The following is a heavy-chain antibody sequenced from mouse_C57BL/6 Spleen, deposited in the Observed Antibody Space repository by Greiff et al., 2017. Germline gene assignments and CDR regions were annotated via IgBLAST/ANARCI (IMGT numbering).Heavy chain of an antibody. CDR2: ISSGGDYI. V-gene: IGHV5-9-1*02. CDR3: TRDRAITTVVEYFDV. Sequence: EVKLVESGEGLVKPGGSLKLSCAASGFTFSSYAMSWVRQTPEKRLEWVAYISSGGDYIYYADTVKGRFTISRDNARNTLYLQMSSLKSEDTAMYYCTRDRAITTVVEYFDVWGTGTTVTVSS. CDR1: GFTFSSYA. J-gene: IGHJ1*03. D-gene: IGHD1-1*01.